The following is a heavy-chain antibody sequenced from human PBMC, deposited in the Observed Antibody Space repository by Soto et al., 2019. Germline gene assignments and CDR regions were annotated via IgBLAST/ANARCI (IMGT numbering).Heavy chain of an antibody. D-gene: IGHD6-19*01. V-gene: IGHV3-30-3*01. CDR1: GFTFSDYA. CDR3: AREGLVAVAGTAFDY. CDR2: ISYDGSDK. Sequence: QVQLVESGGGVVQPGRSLRLSCAASGFTFSDYAMHWVRQAPGKGLEWVSFISYDGSDKYYADSVKGRFTISRDNSKNTLYLQMNSLRAEDTAVYYCAREGLVAVAGTAFDYWGQGTLVTVSS. J-gene: IGHJ4*02.